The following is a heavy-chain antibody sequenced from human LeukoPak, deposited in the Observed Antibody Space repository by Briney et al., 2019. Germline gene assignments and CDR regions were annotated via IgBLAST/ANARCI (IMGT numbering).Heavy chain of an antibody. D-gene: IGHD4-17*01. CDR2: INYSEKP. V-gene: IGHV4-38-2*02. J-gene: IGHJ4*02. CDR1: GYSIRSGYH. Sequence: SETLSLTCSVSGYSIRSGYHWAWIRQPPGKGLEWIGSINYSEKPYYNPSLKSRVTISVDTSKNQFSLKLSSVTAADTAVYYCARVWVFGDYGLDYWGQGTLVTVSS. CDR3: ARVWVFGDYGLDY.